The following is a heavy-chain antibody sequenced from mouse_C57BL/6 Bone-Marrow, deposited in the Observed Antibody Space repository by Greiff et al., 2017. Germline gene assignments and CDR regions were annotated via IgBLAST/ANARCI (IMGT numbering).Heavy chain of an antibody. Sequence: QVQLQQPGTELLKPGPSVKLSCKASGYTFTSYWMHLVKQRPGQGLEWIGNINPSNGGTNYNEKFKSKATLTVDKSSSTAYMQLSSLTSEDSAVYYCARGVFITTVVATPYAMDYWGQGTSVTVSS. D-gene: IGHD1-1*01. CDR1: GYTFTSYW. J-gene: IGHJ4*01. CDR2: INPSNGGT. CDR3: ARGVFITTVVATPYAMDY. V-gene: IGHV1-53*01.